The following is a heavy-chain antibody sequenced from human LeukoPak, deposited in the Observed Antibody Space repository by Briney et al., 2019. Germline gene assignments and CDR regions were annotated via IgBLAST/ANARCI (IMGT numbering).Heavy chain of an antibody. J-gene: IGHJ4*02. CDR1: GFTFSSYS. V-gene: IGHV3-21*01. Sequence: KPGGSLRLSCADSGFTFSSYSMHKVRPTPGKGLDWVSSINSSISYIYYADSVKGRFTISRDNAKNSLYLQMNSLRAEDTAVYYCARDPPTTDYYDSSGYSDFDYWGQGTLVTVSS. CDR2: INSSISYI. D-gene: IGHD3-22*01. CDR3: ARDPPTTDYYDSSGYSDFDY.